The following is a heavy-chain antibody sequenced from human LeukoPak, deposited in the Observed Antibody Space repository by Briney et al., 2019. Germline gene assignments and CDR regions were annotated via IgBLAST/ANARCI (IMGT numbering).Heavy chain of an antibody. Sequence: GGSLRLSCAATGFTFSTYSMTWVRQGPGKGLEWVSSIYPSGDSTFYADSVKGRFTISRDNSKNTLYLQMSSLRTEDTAIYYCAKDVVPDSGWDLDYWGQGTLVTVSS. CDR3: AKDVVPDSGWDLDY. CDR1: GFTFSTYS. J-gene: IGHJ4*02. V-gene: IGHV3-23*01. D-gene: IGHD6-19*01. CDR2: IYPSGDST.